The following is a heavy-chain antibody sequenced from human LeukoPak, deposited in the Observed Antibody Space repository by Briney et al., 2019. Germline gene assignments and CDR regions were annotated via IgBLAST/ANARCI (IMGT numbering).Heavy chain of an antibody. V-gene: IGHV4-4*07. CDR2: IYTSGGT. CDR3: ARGGSGWANTYYFDY. D-gene: IGHD6-19*01. CDR1: GGSISSYY. J-gene: IGHJ4*02. Sequence: SETLSLTCTVSGGSISSYYWSWIRQPAGKGLEWIGRIYTSGGTNYNPSLKSRVTMSVDTSKNQFSLKLSSVTAADTAVYYCARGGSGWANTYYFDYWGQGTLVTVSS.